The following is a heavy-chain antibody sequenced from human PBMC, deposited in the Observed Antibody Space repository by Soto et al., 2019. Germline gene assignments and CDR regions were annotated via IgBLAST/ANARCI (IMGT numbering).Heavy chain of an antibody. D-gene: IGHD2-15*01. Sequence: QLQLQESGSGLVKPSQTLSLTCAVSGGSISSGGYSWSWIRQPPGKGLEWIGYIYHSGSTYYNPSLKSRVTIPVDRSKNQVSLKMSSVTAADTAVYYCAREGEIGYCSGGSCHTGGFDPWGQGTLVTVSS. J-gene: IGHJ5*02. CDR1: GGSISSGGYS. V-gene: IGHV4-30-2*01. CDR2: IYHSGST. CDR3: AREGEIGYCSGGSCHTGGFDP.